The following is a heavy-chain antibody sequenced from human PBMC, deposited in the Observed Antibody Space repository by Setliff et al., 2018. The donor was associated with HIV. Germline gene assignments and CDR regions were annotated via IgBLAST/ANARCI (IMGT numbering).Heavy chain of an antibody. CDR3: ARGYGGNAHYYYYYMDV. D-gene: IGHD4-17*01. Sequence: SETLSLTCTVSGGSSSSHYWSWIRRPPGKRLEWIGDIYDSGRTNYNPSLKNRVTISVDTSKNQFSLKLSSVTAADTAVYYCARGYGGNAHYYYYYMDVWGKGTTVTVSS. CDR1: GGSSSSHY. CDR2: IYDSGRT. V-gene: IGHV4-59*11. J-gene: IGHJ6*03.